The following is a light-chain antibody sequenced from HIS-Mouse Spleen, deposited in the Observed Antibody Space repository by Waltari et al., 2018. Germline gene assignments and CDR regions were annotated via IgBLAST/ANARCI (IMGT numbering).Light chain of an antibody. V-gene: IGLV2-11*01. CDR1: SSDVGGYNY. Sequence: QSALTQPRSVSGSPGQSVTIPCTGTSSDVGGYNYVSWYQQHPGKAPKLMIYDVRKRPPGVPDRFSGSKSGNTASLTISGLQAEDEADYYCCSYAGSYTWVFGGGTKLTVL. J-gene: IGLJ3*02. CDR3: CSYAGSYTWV. CDR2: DVR.